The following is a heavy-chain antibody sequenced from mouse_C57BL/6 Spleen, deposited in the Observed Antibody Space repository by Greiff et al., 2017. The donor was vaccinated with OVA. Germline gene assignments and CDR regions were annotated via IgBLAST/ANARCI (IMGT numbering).Heavy chain of an antibody. CDR2: ISYDGSN. V-gene: IGHV3-6*01. CDR3: ARDSQLLYYAMDY. Sequence: DVQLQESGPGLVKPSQSLSLTCSVTGYSITSGYYWNWIRQFPGNKLEWMGYISYDGSNNYNPSLKNRISITRDTSKNQFFLKLNSVTTEDTATYYCARDSQLLYYAMDYWGQGTSVTVSS. CDR1: GYSITSGYY. J-gene: IGHJ4*01. D-gene: IGHD4-1*02.